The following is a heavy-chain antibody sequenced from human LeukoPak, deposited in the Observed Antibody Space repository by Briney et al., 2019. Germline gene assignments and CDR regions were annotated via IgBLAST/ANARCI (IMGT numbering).Heavy chain of an antibody. J-gene: IGHJ4*02. CDR1: GGSISSSSYY. D-gene: IGHD3-10*01. CDR2: IYYSGST. CDR3: ARDFRVGYYYGSGSPPSYFDY. V-gene: IGHV4-39*02. Sequence: SETLSLTCTVSGGSISSSSYYWGWIRQPPGKGLEWIGSIYYSGSTYYNPSLKSRVTISVDTSKNQFSLKLSSVTAADTAVYYCARDFRVGYYYGSGSPPSYFDYWGQGTLVTVSS.